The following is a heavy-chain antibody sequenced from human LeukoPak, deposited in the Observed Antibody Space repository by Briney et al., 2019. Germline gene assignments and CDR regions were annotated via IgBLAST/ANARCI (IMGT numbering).Heavy chain of an antibody. CDR2: VKQDGSEQ. Sequence: GGSLRLSCAASGFTFTDYWMSWVRQAPGKGLEWVANVKQDGSEQYYVDSVRGRFTISRDNAKNSLFLQMNSLRAEDTAVYYCAELGITMIGGVWGKGTTVTISS. V-gene: IGHV3-7*01. CDR1: GFTFTDYW. J-gene: IGHJ6*04. D-gene: IGHD3-10*02. CDR3: AELGITMIGGV.